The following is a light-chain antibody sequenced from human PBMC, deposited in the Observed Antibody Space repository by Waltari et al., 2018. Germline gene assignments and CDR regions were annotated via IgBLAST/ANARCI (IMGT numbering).Light chain of an antibody. Sequence: EIVLTQSPATLSLSTGDRPTLSCRASQGGIDFLAWYQQRPGQAPRLLIYDTSNRATGIPARFRGSGSGTDFTLTISSLEPEDFAVYYCQHRDRTFGQGTEVEIK. V-gene: IGKV3-11*01. J-gene: IGKJ1*01. CDR1: QGGIDF. CDR2: DTS. CDR3: QHRDRT.